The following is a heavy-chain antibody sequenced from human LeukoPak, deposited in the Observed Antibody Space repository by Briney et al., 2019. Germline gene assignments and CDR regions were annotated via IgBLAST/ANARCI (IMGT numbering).Heavy chain of an antibody. Sequence: GGSLRLSCVASGFRFSDYYMNWIRQAPGKGLEWISYISYSGNTIYYGDSVKGRFTISRDNSKNSVYLQMNNLRAEDTAVYYCARDYASGSYPRIYFEYWGQGTLVTVPS. CDR3: ARDYASGSYPRIYFEY. CDR2: ISYSGNTI. J-gene: IGHJ4*02. D-gene: IGHD3-10*01. CDR1: GFRFSDYY. V-gene: IGHV3-11*04.